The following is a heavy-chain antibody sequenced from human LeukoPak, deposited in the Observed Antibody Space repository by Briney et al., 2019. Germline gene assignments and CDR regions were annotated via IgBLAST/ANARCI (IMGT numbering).Heavy chain of an antibody. CDR1: GFTFSTYW. Sequence: GGSLRLSCSASGFTFSTYWMSWVRQAPGKGLEWVANMKRDGSEIYYVDSVKGRFTISRDNAKNSLFLQMNSLRAEDTAVYYCARAGGYCSSTSCYRDWGQGTLVTVSS. V-gene: IGHV3-7*01. J-gene: IGHJ4*02. CDR3: ARAGGYCSSTSCYRD. D-gene: IGHD2-2*03. CDR2: MKRDGSEI.